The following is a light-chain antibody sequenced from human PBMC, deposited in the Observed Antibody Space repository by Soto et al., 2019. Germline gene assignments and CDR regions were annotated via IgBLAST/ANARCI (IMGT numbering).Light chain of an antibody. V-gene: IGKV1-6*01. J-gene: IGKJ1*01. CDR1: QGIGNA. Sequence: AIQMTQSPSSLSASVGDRVTISCRASQGIGNALGWYQQKPGKPPQVLIYGASNLQSGVPPRLSRSGSGTDFTLAISSLQPEESASYYCLKDINYPWTVGQGTKVEIK. CDR3: LKDINYPWT. CDR2: GAS.